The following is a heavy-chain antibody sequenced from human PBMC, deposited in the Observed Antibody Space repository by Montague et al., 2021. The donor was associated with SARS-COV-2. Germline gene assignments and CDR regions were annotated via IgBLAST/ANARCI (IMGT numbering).Heavy chain of an antibody. V-gene: IGHV3-23*01. D-gene: IGHD3-10*01. CDR3: AKGIYMRRGVSHGMDV. CDR1: GFRFDSYA. J-gene: IGHJ6*02. Sequence: SLRLSCAASGFRFDSYAMSWVRQAPGKGLEWLSAISSGGETTDYADSMKGRFNLSRDNSMNTLYLQMNRLRGEDTAVYYCAKGIYMRRGVSHGMDVWGQGTTVTVSS. CDR2: ISSGGETT.